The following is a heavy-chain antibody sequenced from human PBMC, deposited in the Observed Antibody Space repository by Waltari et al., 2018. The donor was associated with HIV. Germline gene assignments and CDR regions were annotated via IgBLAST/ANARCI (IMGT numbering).Heavy chain of an antibody. CDR3: AKDTHELRNYYGMDV. CDR2: ISYDGSNK. CDR1: GFTFSSYG. J-gene: IGHJ6*02. V-gene: IGHV3-30*18. D-gene: IGHD3-16*01. Sequence: QVQLVESGGGVVQPGRSLRLSCAASGFTFSSYGMHWVRQAPGKGMEWVAVISYDGSNKYYADSVKGQFTISRDNSKNTLYLQMNSLRAEDTAVYYCAKDTHELRNYYGMDVWGQGTTVTVSS.